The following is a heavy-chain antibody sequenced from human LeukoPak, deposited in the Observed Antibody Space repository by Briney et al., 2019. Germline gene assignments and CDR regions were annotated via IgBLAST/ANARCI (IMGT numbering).Heavy chain of an antibody. CDR3: ARDLRLWFGESPFDY. CDR2: INSDGSST. V-gene: IGHV3-74*01. CDR1: GFTFSSYW. Sequence: GGSLRLSCAASGFTFSSYWMHWVRQAPGKGLVWVSRINSDGSSTSYADSVKGRFTISRDNAKNTLYLQMNSLRAEDTAVYYCARDLRLWFGESPFDYWGPGTLVTVSS. D-gene: IGHD3-10*01. J-gene: IGHJ4*02.